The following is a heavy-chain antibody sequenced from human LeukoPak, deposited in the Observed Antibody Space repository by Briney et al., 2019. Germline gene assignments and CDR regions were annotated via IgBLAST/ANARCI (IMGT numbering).Heavy chain of an antibody. CDR1: GFTFISYW. V-gene: IGHV3-7*01. Sequence: GGSLRLSCAASGFTFISYWMSWVRQAPGKGLEWVANIKQDGSEKYYVDSVKGRFTISRDNAKNSLYLQMNSLRAKDTAVYYCARDRPIIGAFDIWGQGKMVTVSS. J-gene: IGHJ3*02. CDR2: IKQDGSEK. CDR3: ARDRPIIGAFDI.